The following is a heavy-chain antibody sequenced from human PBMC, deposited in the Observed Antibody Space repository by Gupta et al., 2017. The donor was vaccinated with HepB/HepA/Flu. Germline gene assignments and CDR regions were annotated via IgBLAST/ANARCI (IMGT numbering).Heavy chain of an antibody. CDR3: AREPNESYYFDY. Sequence: QVQLVQSGAEVTQPGASVKLSCKTSGYTFTNYYIHWVRQAPGQGLEWMGITRPSSGNTQYAQKFRGRVTMTRDTSTSTVYMEVSSLRSEDTAVYYCAREPNESYYFDYWGQGTLVTVSS. V-gene: IGHV1-46*01. CDR1: GYTFTNYY. J-gene: IGHJ4*02. D-gene: IGHD2-8*01. CDR2: TRPSSGNT.